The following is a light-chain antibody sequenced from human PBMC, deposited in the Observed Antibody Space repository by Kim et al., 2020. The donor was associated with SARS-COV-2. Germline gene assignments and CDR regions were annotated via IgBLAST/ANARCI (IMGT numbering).Light chain of an antibody. CDR1: SSDVGSYNL. CDR2: EVS. CDR3: CSYAGSRV. V-gene: IGLV2-23*02. J-gene: IGLJ3*02. Sequence: PGQSITISCTGTSSDVGSYNLVSWYQQHPGEAPKLMIYEVSKRPSGVSNRFSGSKSGNTASLTISRLQAEDEADYYCCSYAGSRVFGGGTKLTVL.